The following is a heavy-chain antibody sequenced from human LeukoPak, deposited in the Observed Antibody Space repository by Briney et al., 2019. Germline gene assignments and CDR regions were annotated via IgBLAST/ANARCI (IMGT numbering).Heavy chain of an antibody. Sequence: GGSLRLSCAASGFTFSSYAMSWVRQAPGKGLEWVSGINWNGGSTGYADSVKGRFTISRDNAKNSLYLQMNSLRAEDTAVYYCARGGNPIYYYYLDVWGKGTTVTVSS. J-gene: IGHJ6*03. CDR1: GFTFSSYA. CDR3: ARGGNPIYYYYLDV. D-gene: IGHD1-1*01. CDR2: INWNGGST. V-gene: IGHV3-20*04.